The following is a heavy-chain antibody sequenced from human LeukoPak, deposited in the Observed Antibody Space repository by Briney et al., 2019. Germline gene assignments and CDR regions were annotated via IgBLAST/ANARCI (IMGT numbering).Heavy chain of an antibody. D-gene: IGHD3-22*01. Sequence: SQTLSLTCTVSGGSISSGDYYWSWIRQPPGKGLEWIGYIYYSGSTYYNPSLKSRVTISVDTSKNQFPLKLSSVTAADTAVYYCARDGRPEDDTLFDYWGQGTLVTVSS. J-gene: IGHJ4*02. V-gene: IGHV4-30-4*08. CDR3: ARDGRPEDDTLFDY. CDR2: IYYSGST. CDR1: GGSISSGDYY.